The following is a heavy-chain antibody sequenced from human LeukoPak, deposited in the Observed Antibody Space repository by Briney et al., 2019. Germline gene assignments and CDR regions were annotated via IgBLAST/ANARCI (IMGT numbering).Heavy chain of an antibody. CDR2: IKPDGSGK. D-gene: IGHD2/OR15-2a*01. CDR1: GFSFSSYW. V-gene: IGHV3-7*01. Sequence: PGGSLRLSCAASGFSFSSYWMTWVRQVPGKGLEWVANIKPDGSGKHYVDSVKGRFTISRDNAKSSLYLQMDSLRVEDTAVYYCSSQPAVIDLDFWGQGALVTVS. J-gene: IGHJ4*02. CDR3: SSQPAVIDLDF.